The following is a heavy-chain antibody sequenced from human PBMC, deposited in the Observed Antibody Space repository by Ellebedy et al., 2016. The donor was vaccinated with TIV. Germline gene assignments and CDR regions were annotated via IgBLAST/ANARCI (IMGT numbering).Heavy chain of an antibody. Sequence: ASVKVSCXASGYTFTDYYMHWVRQAPGQGLEWMGWINPNSGGTNYAQKFQGRVTMTRDTSISAAYMELSRLKSDDAAVYYCAREGTMKVYGYWGQGTLVTVSS. CDR2: INPNSGGT. V-gene: IGHV1-2*02. CDR3: AREGTMKVYGY. D-gene: IGHD3-22*01. CDR1: GYTFTDYY. J-gene: IGHJ4*02.